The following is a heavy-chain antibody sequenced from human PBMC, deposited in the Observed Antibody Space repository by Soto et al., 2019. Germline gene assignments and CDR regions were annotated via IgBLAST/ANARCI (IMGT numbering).Heavy chain of an antibody. CDR2: TYYRSKWYN. D-gene: IGHD6-13*01. J-gene: IGHJ6*02. CDR3: ARGGGSSSWYNFYYYCYGMDV. CDR1: GDTVSSNSAA. Sequence: SQTLSLTCAISGDTVSSNSAAWNWIRQSPSRGLEWLGRTYYRSKWYNDYAVSVKSRIAINPDTSKNKFSLQLNSVTPEDTAVYYCARGGGSSSWYNFYYYCYGMDVWGQGTTVTVSS. V-gene: IGHV6-1*01.